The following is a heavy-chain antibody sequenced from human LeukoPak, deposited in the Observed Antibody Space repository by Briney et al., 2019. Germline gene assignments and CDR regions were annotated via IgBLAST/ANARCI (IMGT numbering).Heavy chain of an antibody. CDR1: GFTFSSYG. CDR2: IWYDGSNK. CDR3: ARDKKKYSSGYYAFDY. J-gene: IGHJ4*02. D-gene: IGHD3-22*01. Sequence: GGSPRLSCAASGFTFSSYGMHWVRQAPGKGLEWVAVIWYDGSNKYYADSVKGRFTISRDNSKNTLYLQMNSLRAEDTAVYYCARDKKKYSSGYYAFDYWGQGTLVTVSS. V-gene: IGHV3-33*01.